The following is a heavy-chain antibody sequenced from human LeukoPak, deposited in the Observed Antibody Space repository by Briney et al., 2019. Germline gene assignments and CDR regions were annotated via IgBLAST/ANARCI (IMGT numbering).Heavy chain of an antibody. D-gene: IGHD3-10*01. CDR2: IKSKTDGGTT. CDR1: GFTFSNAW. CDR3: TMMYYGSGSYSYYYYGMDV. Sequence: GGSLRLSCAASGFTFSNAWMSWVRQAPGKGLEWVGRIKSKTDGGTTDYAAPVKGRLTISRDDSKNTLYLQMNSLKTEDTAVYYCTMMYYGSGSYSYYYYGMDVWGKGTTVTVSS. V-gene: IGHV3-15*01. J-gene: IGHJ6*04.